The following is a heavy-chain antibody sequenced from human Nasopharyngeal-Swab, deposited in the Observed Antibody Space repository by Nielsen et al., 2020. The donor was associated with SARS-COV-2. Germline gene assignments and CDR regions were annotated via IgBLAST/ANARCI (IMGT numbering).Heavy chain of an antibody. V-gene: IGHV3-23*01. D-gene: IGHD2-21*01. J-gene: IGHJ6*02. CDR3: AKASYLRGLDV. CDR1: GFTFSSYA. CDR2: ISGSGDTT. Sequence: GESLKISCAASGFTFSSYAMSWVRQAPGKGLEWVSIISGSGDTTYYADSVNDRFTISRDNSKNTLYLQTNSLRVEDTAVYYCAKASYLRGLDVWGQGTTVTVSS.